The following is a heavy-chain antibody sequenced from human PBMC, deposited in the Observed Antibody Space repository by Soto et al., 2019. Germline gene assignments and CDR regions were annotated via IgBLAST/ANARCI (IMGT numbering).Heavy chain of an antibody. J-gene: IGHJ4*02. V-gene: IGHV3-15*01. D-gene: IGHD4-17*01. CDR1: GFIFSNAW. Sequence: EVPLVESGGGLVKPGGSLRLSCAVSGFIFSNAWMSWVRQAPGKGLEWVGRIKSTTDGGTTDYAAPVKGRFTISRDDAENTLYLQMNSLKTEDTAVYFCIFMTTVTTLGYWGQGTLVTVSS. CDR3: IFMTTVTTLGY. CDR2: IKSTTDGGTT.